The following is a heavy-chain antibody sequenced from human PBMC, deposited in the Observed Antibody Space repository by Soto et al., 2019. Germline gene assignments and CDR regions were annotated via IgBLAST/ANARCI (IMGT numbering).Heavy chain of an antibody. V-gene: IGHV3-33*01. CDR3: VRGDNWNDEASDY. CDR1: GFMFSNHG. Sequence: QVQLVESGGGVVQPGRSLRLSCAASGFMFSNHGMHWVRQAPGKGLEWVAVIWSDGNNRYYADSVKGRLTISRDNSKNTLYLQMNSLRAEDTAVYYCVRGDNWNDEASDYCGQGTLVTVSS. CDR2: IWSDGNNR. D-gene: IGHD1-1*01. J-gene: IGHJ4*02.